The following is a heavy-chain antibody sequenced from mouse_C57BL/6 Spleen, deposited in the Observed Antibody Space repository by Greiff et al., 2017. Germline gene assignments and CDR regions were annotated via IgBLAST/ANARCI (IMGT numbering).Heavy chain of an antibody. CDR2: ISSGSSTI. CDR1: GFTFSDYG. CDR3: ARPTGYYAMDY. Sequence: EVQGVESGGGLVKPGGSLKLSCAASGFTFSDYGMHWVRQAPEKGLEWVAYISSGSSTIDYADTVKGRFTISRDNAKNTLFLQMTSLRSEDTAMYYCARPTGYYAMDYWGQGTSVTVSS. D-gene: IGHD4-1*01. V-gene: IGHV5-17*01. J-gene: IGHJ4*01.